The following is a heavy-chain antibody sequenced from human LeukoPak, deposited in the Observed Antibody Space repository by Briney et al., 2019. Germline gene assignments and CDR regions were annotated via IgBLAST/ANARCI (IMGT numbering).Heavy chain of an antibody. J-gene: IGHJ4*02. V-gene: IGHV4-38-2*01. CDR1: GYSISSAYY. CDR3: AKVGNWGSIDY. D-gene: IGHD7-27*01. CDR2: IYHSGST. Sequence: NSSETLSLTCAVSGYSISSAYYWGWIRQPPGKGLEWIGTIYHSGSTFYNPSLKSRVTISVDTSKNQFSLKLTSVTAADTAVFYCAKVGNWGSIDYWGQGILVTVSS.